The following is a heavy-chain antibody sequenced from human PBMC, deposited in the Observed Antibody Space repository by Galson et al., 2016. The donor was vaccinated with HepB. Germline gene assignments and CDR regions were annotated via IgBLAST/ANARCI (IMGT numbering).Heavy chain of an antibody. D-gene: IGHD3/OR15-3a*01. J-gene: IGHJ3*02. Sequence: SVKVSCKASGYTFSSYGISWVRQAPGQGLEWMGWISAYNGNTKYAQKLQGRVTMTTDTSTSTAYMELRSLRSDDTAVYYCAREPAPTLDFLGAFAIWGQGTMVTVSS. CDR2: ISAYNGNT. CDR3: AREPAPTLDFLGAFAI. V-gene: IGHV1-18*04. CDR1: GYTFSSYG.